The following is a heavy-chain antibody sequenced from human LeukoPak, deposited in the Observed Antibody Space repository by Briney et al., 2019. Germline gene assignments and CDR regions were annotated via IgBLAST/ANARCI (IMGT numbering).Heavy chain of an antibody. CDR3: AKDRVDTAMVISYYYYYYMDV. V-gene: IGHV3-30*02. CDR1: GFTFSSYS. D-gene: IGHD5-18*01. J-gene: IGHJ6*03. CDR2: IRYDGSNK. Sequence: GGSLRLSCAASGFTFSSYSMNWVRQAPGKGLEWVAFIRYDGSNKYYADSVKGRFTISRDNSKNTLYLQMNSLRAEDTAVYYCAKDRVDTAMVISYYYYYYMDVWGKGTTVTVSS.